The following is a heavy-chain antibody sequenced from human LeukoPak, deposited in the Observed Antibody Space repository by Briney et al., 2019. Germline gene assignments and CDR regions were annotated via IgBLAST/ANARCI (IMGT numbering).Heavy chain of an antibody. CDR3: ARGLMVRGVIWSYNWFDP. CDR2: INHSGST. D-gene: IGHD3-10*01. J-gene: IGHJ5*02. Sequence: PSETLSLTCTVSGGSISSYYWSWIRQPPGKGLEWIGEINHSGSTNYNPSLKSRVTISVDTSKNQFSLKLSSVTAADTAVYYCARGLMVRGVIWSYNWFDPWGQGTLVTVSS. CDR1: GGSISSYY. V-gene: IGHV4-34*01.